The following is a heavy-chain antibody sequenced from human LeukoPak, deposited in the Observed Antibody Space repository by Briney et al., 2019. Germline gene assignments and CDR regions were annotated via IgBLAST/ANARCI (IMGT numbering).Heavy chain of an antibody. CDR1: GFTFSTYG. CDR3: TRGVGGGRGWFDPYFDY. V-gene: IGHV3-33*01. D-gene: IGHD6-19*01. CDR2: IWYDGSKT. J-gene: IGHJ4*02. Sequence: GGSLRLSCAASGFTFSTYGMHWVRQAPGKGLEWVALIWYDGSKTYYADSVKGRFTISRDNSKNTLYLQMNSLRAEDTALYYCTRGVGGGRGWFDPYFDYWGQGTLVTVSS.